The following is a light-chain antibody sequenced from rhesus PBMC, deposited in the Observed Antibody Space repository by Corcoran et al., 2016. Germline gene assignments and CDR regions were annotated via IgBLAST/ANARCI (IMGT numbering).Light chain of an antibody. CDR1: ENVNNY. CDR3: QHGYGTPYS. Sequence: DNQMTQSPSSLSASVGDRVTITCRASENVNNYLNWYQQKPGKAPKLLIYKASTLQSGVPSRFSGSGSGTDYTFTISSLQPEDVATYYSQHGYGTPYSFGQGTKVEIK. V-gene: IGKV1-74*01. J-gene: IGKJ2*01. CDR2: KAS.